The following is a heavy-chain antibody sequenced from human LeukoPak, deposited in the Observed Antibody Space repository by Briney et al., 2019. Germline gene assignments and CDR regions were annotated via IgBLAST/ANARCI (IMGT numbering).Heavy chain of an antibody. CDR2: INPSGGST. D-gene: IGHD6-19*01. CDR1: GYTFTSYY. Sequence: ASVKVSCKASGYTFTSYYMHWVRQAPGQGLEWMGIINPSGGSTSYAQKFQGRVTMTRDMSTSTVYMELSSLRPEDTAVYYCARGSLASGWYELPYFDYWGQGTLVTVSS. J-gene: IGHJ4*02. V-gene: IGHV1-46*01. CDR3: ARGSLASGWYELPYFDY.